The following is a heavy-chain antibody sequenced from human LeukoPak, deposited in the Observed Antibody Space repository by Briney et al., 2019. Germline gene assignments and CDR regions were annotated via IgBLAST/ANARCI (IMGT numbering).Heavy chain of an antibody. V-gene: IGHV3-7*01. CDR3: AIWASGYY. J-gene: IGHJ4*02. CDR1: GFSLNLAW. D-gene: IGHD2-2*01. CDR2: MDPSGSQT. Sequence: GGSLRLSCAASGFSLNLAWLRSARQAPGRGLEWVAKMDPSGSQTRYVDSVKGRFTISKDNPGTSLYLEMNSLRTEDTAIYYCAIWASGYYGGQGTLVTVSS.